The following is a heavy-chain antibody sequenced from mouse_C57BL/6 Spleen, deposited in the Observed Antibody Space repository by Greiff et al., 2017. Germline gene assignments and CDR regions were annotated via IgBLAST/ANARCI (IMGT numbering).Heavy chain of an antibody. D-gene: IGHD2-1*01. V-gene: IGHV10-3*01. Sequence: EVQLVESGGGLVQPKGSLKLSCAASGFTFNTYAMHWVRQAPGKGLEWVARIRSKSSNYATYYADSVKDRFTISRDDSQIMLYLQMNNLKTEDTAMYYCVRDGGNYVGYAMDYWGQGTSVTVSS. J-gene: IGHJ4*01. CDR2: IRSKSSNYAT. CDR3: VRDGGNYVGYAMDY. CDR1: GFTFNTYA.